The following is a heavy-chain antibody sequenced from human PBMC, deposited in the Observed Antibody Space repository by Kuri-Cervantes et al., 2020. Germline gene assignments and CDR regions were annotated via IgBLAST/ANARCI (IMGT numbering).Heavy chain of an antibody. V-gene: IGHV2-5*02. CDR3: AHGPEGFSSRITNFDY. CDR1: GFSLITSGVG. Sequence: SGPTLVKPTQTLTLTCTFSGFSLITSGVGVGWIRQPPGKALEWIALIYWDDDKRYSPSLKSRLTITKDTSKNQVVLTMTNMDPVVKATYYRAHGPEGFSSRITNFDYWGQGTLVTVSS. CDR2: IYWDDDK. D-gene: IGHD6-13*01. J-gene: IGHJ4*02.